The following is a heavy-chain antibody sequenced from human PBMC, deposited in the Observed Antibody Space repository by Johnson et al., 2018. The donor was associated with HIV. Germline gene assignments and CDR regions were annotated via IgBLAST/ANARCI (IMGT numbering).Heavy chain of an antibody. Sequence: QVQLVESGGGVVQPGRSLRLSCVASGFTFSSYAMHWVRQAPGKGLEWVAVLSYDGSDKYYADSVKGRFTISRDNSKDTLYLQMNSLRAEDTGVYYCAKPQLLADDIFNFWGQGTMVTVSS. V-gene: IGHV3-30*04. CDR1: GFTFSSYA. CDR2: LSYDGSDK. D-gene: IGHD6-19*01. CDR3: AKPQLLADDIFNF. J-gene: IGHJ3*01.